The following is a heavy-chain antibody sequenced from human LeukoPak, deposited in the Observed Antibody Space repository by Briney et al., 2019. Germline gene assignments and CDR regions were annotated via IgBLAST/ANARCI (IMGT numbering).Heavy chain of an antibody. V-gene: IGHV3-23*01. CDR2: ISGSSGST. Sequence: GGSLRLSCAASGFTLSIYTVSSVRQAPEKGLECVSPISGSSGSTYYADSVKGRFTISRDNSKNTLYLQMNSLRAEDTALYYCARRAYPYHYYMDVWGKGAMVTVSS. J-gene: IGHJ6*03. CDR3: ARRAYPYHYYMDV. CDR1: GFTLSIYT. D-gene: IGHD3-16*01.